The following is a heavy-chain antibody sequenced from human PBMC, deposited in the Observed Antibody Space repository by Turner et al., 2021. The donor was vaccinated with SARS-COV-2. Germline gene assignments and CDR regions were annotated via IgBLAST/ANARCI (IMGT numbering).Heavy chain of an antibody. CDR1: GGSISSSTYY. CDR3: ARVMATALDSYGMDV. CDR2: IYYSGLT. V-gene: IGHV4-39*01. J-gene: IGHJ6*02. Sequence: QLPLQESGPGLVKPSETLSLTCTVSGGSISSSTYYWGWIRQPPGKGLEWIGNIYYSGLTYYNPSLKSRVTISVETSKNQFSLKLSYVTAEDTAVDYCARVMATALDSYGMDVWGQGTTVTVSS. D-gene: IGHD5-18*01.